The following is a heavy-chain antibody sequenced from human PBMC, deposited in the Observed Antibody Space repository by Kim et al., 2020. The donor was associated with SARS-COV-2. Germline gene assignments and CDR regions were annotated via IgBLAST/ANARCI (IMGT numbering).Heavy chain of an antibody. CDR1: GYSFTSYW. V-gene: IGHV5-51*01. CDR3: ARQNYYGSGSYYTPHSYGMDV. D-gene: IGHD3-10*01. CDR2: IYPGDSDT. Sequence: GESLKISCKGSGYSFTSYWIGWVRQMPGKGLEWMGIIYPGDSDTRYSPSFQGQVTISADQSISTAYLQWSSLKASDTAMYYCARQNYYGSGSYYTPHSYGMDVWGQGTTVTVSS. J-gene: IGHJ6*02.